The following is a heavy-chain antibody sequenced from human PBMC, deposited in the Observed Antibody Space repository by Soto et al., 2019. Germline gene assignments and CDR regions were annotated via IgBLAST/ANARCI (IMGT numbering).Heavy chain of an antibody. CDR3: ERIRGNCSGGRVYGYYYALDV. CDR1: GFSLTDDDVG. Sequence: SRPTLVNTTETFTLTCTVYGFSLTDDDVGLSWIRQPPGKGLECLAHILSTDEEVYSYSLTSRITIYKDTSKSQVVLTMSNRETVDTATYYCERIRGNCSGGRVYGYYYALDVWGQGTTVTVSS. CDR2: ILSTDEE. J-gene: IGHJ6*02. D-gene: IGHD2-15*01. V-gene: IGHV2-26*01.